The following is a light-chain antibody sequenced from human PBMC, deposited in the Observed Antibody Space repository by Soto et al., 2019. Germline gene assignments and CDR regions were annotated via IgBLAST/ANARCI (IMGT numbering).Light chain of an antibody. CDR2: DVS. J-gene: IGLJ2*01. Sequence: QSALTQPASVSGSPGQSITISCTGTSSDVGGHNYVSWYQQHPGKAPNLIIFDVSNRPSGVSDRFSGSRSANTASLTISGPLAGDEADYYCSSYTSSSTVVFGGGTKLTVL. CDR3: SSYTSSSTVV. V-gene: IGLV2-14*01. CDR1: SSDVGGHNY.